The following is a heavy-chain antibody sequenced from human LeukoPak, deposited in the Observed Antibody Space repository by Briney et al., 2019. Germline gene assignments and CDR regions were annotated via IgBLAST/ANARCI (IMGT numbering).Heavy chain of an antibody. CDR3: ARENYCTNGVCWAFDP. J-gene: IGHJ5*02. D-gene: IGHD2-8*01. V-gene: IGHV4-39*07. CDR1: GGSISSSDYY. CDR2: IYYTGST. Sequence: SETLSLTCTVSGGSISSSDYYWSWIRQPPGKGLEWLGNIYYTGSTSYNPSLKSRVTISVDTFRNQFSLHLSSVTAADTAVYHCARENYCTNGVCWAFDPWGQGTLVTVSS.